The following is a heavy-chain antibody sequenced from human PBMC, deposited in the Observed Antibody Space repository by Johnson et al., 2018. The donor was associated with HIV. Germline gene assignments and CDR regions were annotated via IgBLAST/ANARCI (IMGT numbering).Heavy chain of an antibody. Sequence: VQLVESGGGVVQPGRSVRLSCAVSGLNFSDYGMHWVRQAPGKGLEWVAVISFDGSEEYYADSVKGRFTVSRDNSKNTLYLQMNSLRAEDTAVYYCAREGYYNFWSGADAFDIWGQGTMVTVSS. V-gene: IGHV3-30*03. D-gene: IGHD3-3*01. CDR2: ISFDGSEE. CDR1: GLNFSDYG. J-gene: IGHJ3*02. CDR3: AREGYYNFWSGADAFDI.